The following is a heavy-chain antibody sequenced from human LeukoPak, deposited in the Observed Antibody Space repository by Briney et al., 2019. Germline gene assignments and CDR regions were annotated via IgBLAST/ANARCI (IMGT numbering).Heavy chain of an antibody. Sequence: PGGSLRLSCAASGFTFSSYGMHWVRQAPGKGLEWVAFIRYDGSNKYYADSVKGRFTISRDNSKNTLYLQMNSLRVEDTAVYYCAKGGYCSSTSCLAIYWGQGTLVTVSS. CDR1: GFTFSSYG. CDR2: IRYDGSNK. D-gene: IGHD2-2*01. V-gene: IGHV3-30*02. CDR3: AKGGYCSSTSCLAIY. J-gene: IGHJ4*02.